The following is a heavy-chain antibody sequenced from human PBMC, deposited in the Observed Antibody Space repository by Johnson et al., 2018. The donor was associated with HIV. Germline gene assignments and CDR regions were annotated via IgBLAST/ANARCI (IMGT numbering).Heavy chain of an antibody. Sequence: VQLVESGGGLVQPGGSLRLSCAASGFTVSSNYMSWVRQAPGNGLEWVSVLYSGGSTYYADSVKGRFTISRDDSKNTVYLQMNSLRVEDTALYYCARVSLHAFDIWGQGTMVTVSS. V-gene: IGHV3-66*01. J-gene: IGHJ3*02. CDR1: GFTVSSNY. CDR2: LYSGGST. D-gene: IGHD2-2*01. CDR3: ARVSLHAFDI.